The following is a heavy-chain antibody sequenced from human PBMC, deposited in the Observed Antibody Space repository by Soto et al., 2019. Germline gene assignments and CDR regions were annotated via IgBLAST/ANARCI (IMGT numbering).Heavy chain of an antibody. CDR3: AGHGTMAWFFDS. V-gene: IGHV4-59*11. Sequence: ETLCRTWTVFEGSIVSHDLSWILHTPGKGLECIVYIYSSGSTNYNPSLKSRVTISVDTSKNQFSLKLSSVTAADTVVYYWAGHGTMAWFFDSWGQGPLVTVSS. J-gene: IGHJ4*02. CDR2: IYSSGST. D-gene: IGHD3-10*01. CDR1: EGSIVSHD.